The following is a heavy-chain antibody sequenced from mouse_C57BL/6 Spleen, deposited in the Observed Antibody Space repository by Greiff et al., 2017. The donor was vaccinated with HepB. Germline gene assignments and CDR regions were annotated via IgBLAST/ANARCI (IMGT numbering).Heavy chain of an antibody. J-gene: IGHJ2*01. V-gene: IGHV1-52*01. Sequence: QVQLQQPGAELVRPGSSVKLSCKASGYTFTSYWMHWVKQRPIQGLEWIGNIDPSDSETHYNQKFKDKATLTVDKSSSTAYMQLSSLTSEDSAVYYCARESITTVVVAYYFDYWGQGTTLTVSS. CDR1: GYTFTSYW. CDR2: IDPSDSET. CDR3: ARESITTVVVAYYFDY. D-gene: IGHD1-1*01.